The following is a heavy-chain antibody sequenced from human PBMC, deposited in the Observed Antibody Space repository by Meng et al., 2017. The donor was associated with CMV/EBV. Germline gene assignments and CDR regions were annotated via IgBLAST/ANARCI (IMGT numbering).Heavy chain of an antibody. V-gene: IGHV3-30*02. CDR2: IRYDGDNR. CDR3: AKDGSLGRKIVVPAGTPVCPDS. Sequence: GESLKISCVASGFTFSSYGMHWVRQAPGKGLEWVAFIRYDGDNRYYADSVKGRFTISRDNSKNTLYLQMNSLRAEDTAVYYCAKDGSLGRKIVVPAGTPVCPDSWGQGTLVTVSS. J-gene: IGHJ4*02. CDR1: GFTFSSYG. D-gene: IGHD2-2*02.